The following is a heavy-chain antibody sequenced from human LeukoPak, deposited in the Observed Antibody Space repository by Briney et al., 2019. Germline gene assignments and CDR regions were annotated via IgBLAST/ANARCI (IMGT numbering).Heavy chain of an antibody. D-gene: IGHD6-25*01. CDR3: ARDRAAFDS. J-gene: IGHJ4*02. CDR1: GFSFSSVC. V-gene: IGHV3-23*01. Sequence: GGSLTLSCPPYGFSFSSVCTSCVRQAPGKWRQWVSGITGRGGNKYYAESVEGRFTISKDNSKNSLSLQMDSLRAEDTAIYSCARDRAAFDSWGQGTLVTVSS. CDR2: ITGRGGNK.